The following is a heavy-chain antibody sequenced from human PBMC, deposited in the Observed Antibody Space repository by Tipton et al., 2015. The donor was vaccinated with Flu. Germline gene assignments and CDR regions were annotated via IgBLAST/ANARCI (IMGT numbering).Heavy chain of an antibody. CDR2: IYYSGST. J-gene: IGHJ2*01. Sequence: TLSLTCTVSGGSISSYYWSWIRQPPGKGLEWIGYIYYSGSTNYNPSLKSRVTISVDTSKNQFSLKLSSVTAADTAVYYCARVPYDWDRYFDLWGRGTLVTVSS. CDR3: ARVPYDWDRYFDL. D-gene: IGHD5-12*01. CDR1: GGSISSYY. V-gene: IGHV4-59*01.